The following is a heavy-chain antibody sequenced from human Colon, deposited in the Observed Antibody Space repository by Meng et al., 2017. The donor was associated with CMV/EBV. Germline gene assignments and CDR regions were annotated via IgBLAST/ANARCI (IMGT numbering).Heavy chain of an antibody. D-gene: IGHD4-11*01. CDR2: ISYDGNNK. V-gene: IGHV3-30*14. CDR3: ARGPSYSHYFDY. Sequence: QGQRVESGGGVVQPGRSRRLSCAVSGFIFSTYAMYWVRQAPGKGLEWVAVISYDGNNKYYADSVKGRFTISRDNSKNTLFLQMNSLRADDTAVYYCARGPSYSHYFDYWGQGTLVTVSS. J-gene: IGHJ4*02. CDR1: GFIFSTYA.